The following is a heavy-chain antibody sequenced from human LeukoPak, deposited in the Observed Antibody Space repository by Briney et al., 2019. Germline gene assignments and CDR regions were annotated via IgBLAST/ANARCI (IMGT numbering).Heavy chain of an antibody. Sequence: SQTLSLTCAISGDTVSSNSAAWNWIRQSPSRGLEWLGRTYFRSKWYNDYAESVKGRISINPDTSKNQFSLQLNSVNPEDTAVYYCTNFYLDNWSQGSLVTVSS. V-gene: IGHV6-1*01. D-gene: IGHD2/OR15-2a*01. CDR1: GDTVSSNSAA. CDR2: TYFRSKWYN. J-gene: IGHJ4*02. CDR3: TNFYLDN.